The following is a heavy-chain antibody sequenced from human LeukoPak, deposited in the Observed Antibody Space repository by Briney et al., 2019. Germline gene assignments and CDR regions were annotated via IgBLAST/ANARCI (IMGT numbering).Heavy chain of an antibody. CDR3: ARHDEWNYADY. Sequence: PSETLSLTCGVYGGSISGYDWSWIRQPPGKGLEWFGEINHSGSTTYNPSLKSRVTMLVDTSKKQFSLRLTSVTAADTAVYYCARHDEWNYADYWGQGTPVTVSS. J-gene: IGHJ4*02. CDR2: INHSGST. CDR1: GGSISGYD. V-gene: IGHV4-34*01. D-gene: IGHD2-8*01.